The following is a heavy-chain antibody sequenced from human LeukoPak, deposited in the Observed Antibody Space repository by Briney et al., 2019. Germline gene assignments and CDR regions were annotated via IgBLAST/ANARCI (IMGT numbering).Heavy chain of an antibody. Sequence: GGSLRLSCAASGFTFSLYSMNWVRQAPGKGLEWVSSISSRSSYIYYADSLKGRFTMSRDNAKKSLYLQMNSLRAEDTAVYYCAREEAGSGSYFDSWGQGTLVTASS. CDR3: AREEAGSGSYFDS. D-gene: IGHD1-26*01. V-gene: IGHV3-21*01. CDR1: GFTFSLYS. J-gene: IGHJ4*02. CDR2: ISSRSSYI.